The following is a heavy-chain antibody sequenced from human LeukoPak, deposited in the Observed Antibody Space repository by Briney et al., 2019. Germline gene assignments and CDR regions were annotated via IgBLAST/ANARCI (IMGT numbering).Heavy chain of an antibody. D-gene: IGHD4-17*01. CDR1: GFTFSNYW. CDR2: INSDGSST. CDR3: ARDYGDAFDV. Sequence: GGSLRLACAASGFTFSNYWMHWVRQAPGKGLVWVSLINSDGSSTNYADSVKGRFTIYRDNAKNTLYLQMNSLRAEDTAVYYCARDYGDAFDVWGQGTMVTVSS. J-gene: IGHJ3*01. V-gene: IGHV3-74*01.